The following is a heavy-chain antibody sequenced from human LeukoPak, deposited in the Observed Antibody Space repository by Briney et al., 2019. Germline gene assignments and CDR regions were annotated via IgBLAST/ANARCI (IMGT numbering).Heavy chain of an antibody. Sequence: KASETLSLTCAVYGGSFSGYYWSWIRQPPGKGLEWIGEINHSGSTNYNPSLKSRVTISVDTSKNQFSLKLSSVTAADTAVYYCGLGYSSTWRTPAAIDYWGQGTLVTVSS. CDR2: INHSGST. CDR3: GLGYSSTWRTPAAIDY. D-gene: IGHD6-13*01. V-gene: IGHV4-34*01. CDR1: GGSFSGYY. J-gene: IGHJ4*02.